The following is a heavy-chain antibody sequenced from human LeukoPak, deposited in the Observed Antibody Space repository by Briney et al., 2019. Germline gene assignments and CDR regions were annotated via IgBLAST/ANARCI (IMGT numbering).Heavy chain of an antibody. CDR3: ASQASRNYDATYYFDY. D-gene: IGHD3-22*01. CDR1: GFTASSNY. Sequence: HAGGSLRLSCAASGFTASSNYMSWVRQAPGRGLEWVSVIYSGGSTYYADSVKGRFTISRDNFKNTLYLQMNSLRAEDTAVYYCASQASRNYDATYYFDYWGQGTLVTVSS. CDR2: IYSGGST. J-gene: IGHJ4*02. V-gene: IGHV3-53*01.